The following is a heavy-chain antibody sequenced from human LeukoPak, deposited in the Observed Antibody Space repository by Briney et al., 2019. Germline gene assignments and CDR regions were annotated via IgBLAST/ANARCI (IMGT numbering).Heavy chain of an antibody. CDR2: INHSGST. D-gene: IGHD3-3*01. CDR3: ARGLYYDFWSGYQNWFDP. V-gene: IGHV4-34*01. Sequence: SETLSLTCAVYGGSFSGYYWSWIRQPLGKGLEWIGEINHSGSTNYNPSLKSRVTISVDTSKNQFSLKLSSVTAADTAVYYCARGLYYDFWSGYQNWFDPWGQGTLVTVSS. J-gene: IGHJ5*02. CDR1: GGSFSGYY.